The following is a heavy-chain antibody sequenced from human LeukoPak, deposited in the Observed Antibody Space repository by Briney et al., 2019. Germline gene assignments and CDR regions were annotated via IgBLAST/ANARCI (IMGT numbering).Heavy chain of an antibody. D-gene: IGHD3-10*01. V-gene: IGHV3-33*01. CDR2: IWYGGSNK. Sequence: GGSLRLSCAASGFTFSSYGMHWVRQAPGKGLEWVAVIWYGGSNKYYADSVKGRFTISRDNSKNTLYLQMNSLRAEDTAVYYCARDYGSGSYYQFDYWGQGTLVTVSS. CDR1: GFTFSSYG. CDR3: ARDYGSGSYYQFDY. J-gene: IGHJ4*02.